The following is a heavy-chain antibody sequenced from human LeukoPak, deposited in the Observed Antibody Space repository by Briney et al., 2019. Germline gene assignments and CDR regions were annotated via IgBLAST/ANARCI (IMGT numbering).Heavy chain of an antibody. CDR1: GFTFSSYA. CDR3: AKDSRGSGSRYYGMDV. Sequence: PGGSLRLSCAASGFTFSSYAMHWVRQAPGKGLEWVAVISYDGSNKYYVDSVKGRFTISRDNSKNTLYLQMNSLRAEDTALYYCAKDSRGSGSRYYGMDVWGQGTTVTVSS. D-gene: IGHD3-10*01. V-gene: IGHV3-30-3*01. CDR2: ISYDGSNK. J-gene: IGHJ6*02.